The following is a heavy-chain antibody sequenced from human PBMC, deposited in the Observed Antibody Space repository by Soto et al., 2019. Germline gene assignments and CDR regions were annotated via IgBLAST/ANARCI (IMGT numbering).Heavy chain of an antibody. CDR1: GGSISSGGYY. Sequence: QVQLQESGPGLVKPSQTLSLTCTVSGGSISSGGYYWSWIRQHPGKGLEWIGYIYYSGSTYYNPSFKSRVTITVDTSKIQCSLKLSYVTAADTAVYYCARAVVPAVNPYYFDYWGQGTLVTVSS. V-gene: IGHV4-31*03. CDR2: IYYSGST. D-gene: IGHD2-2*01. CDR3: ARAVVPAVNPYYFDY. J-gene: IGHJ4*02.